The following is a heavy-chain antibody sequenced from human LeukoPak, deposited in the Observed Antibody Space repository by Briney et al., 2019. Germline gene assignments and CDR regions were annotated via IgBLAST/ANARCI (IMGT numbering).Heavy chain of an antibody. CDR2: IIHIFGIA. Sequence: VASVRVSCEASGGTFSSYAISWVRQAPGQGREWMGGIIHIFGIANYAQKLRGRDTITADETTSTAYMEVSSLRSEVTVVYYCARGIRYFDWVAFDIWGEGAMVSVSS. CDR1: GGTFSSYA. D-gene: IGHD3-9*01. V-gene: IGHV1-69*13. J-gene: IGHJ3*02. CDR3: ARGIRYFDWVAFDI.